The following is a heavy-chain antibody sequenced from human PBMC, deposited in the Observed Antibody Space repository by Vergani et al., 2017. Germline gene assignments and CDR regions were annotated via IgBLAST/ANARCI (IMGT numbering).Heavy chain of an antibody. CDR1: GFTFSSYS. J-gene: IGHJ4*02. D-gene: IGHD6-19*01. V-gene: IGHV3-21*01. CDR2: ISSSSSYI. Sequence: EVQLVESGGGLVKPGGSLRLSCAASGFTFSSYSMHWVRQAPGKGLEWVSSISSSSSYIYYADSVKGRFTISRDNAKNSLYLQMNSLRAEDTAVYYCARDRAVAGPGDVDYWGQGTLVSVSS. CDR3: ARDRAVAGPGDVDY.